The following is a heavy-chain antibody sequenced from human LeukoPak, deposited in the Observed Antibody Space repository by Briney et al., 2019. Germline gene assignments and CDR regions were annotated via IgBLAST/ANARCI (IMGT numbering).Heavy chain of an antibody. Sequence: GGSLRLSCAASGFTFSSYDMYWVRQAPGKGLEWVAGITYDGSDKYYADPVKGRFTISRDNSKNTLCLQMNSLRAEDSAVYYWAKGPQHWVLSNFFGFWGQGTLVTVSS. D-gene: IGHD2/OR15-2a*01. CDR2: ITYDGSDK. CDR3: AKGPQHWVLSNFFGF. V-gene: IGHV3-30*18. J-gene: IGHJ4*02. CDR1: GFTFSSYD.